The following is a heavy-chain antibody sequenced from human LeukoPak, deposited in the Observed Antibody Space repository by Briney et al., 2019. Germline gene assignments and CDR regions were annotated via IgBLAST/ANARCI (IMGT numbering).Heavy chain of an antibody. V-gene: IGHV3-11*01. CDR3: ARDRSVVPHPLDY. J-gene: IGHJ4*02. Sequence: GGSLRLSCAASGFTFSDYYMSWIRQAPGKGLEWVSYISNSGATIYYADSVKGRFTISRDSAKNSLYLQMNSLRAEDTAVYYCARDRSVVPHPLDYWGQGTLVTVSS. D-gene: IGHD3-10*01. CDR2: ISNSGATI. CDR1: GFTFSDYY.